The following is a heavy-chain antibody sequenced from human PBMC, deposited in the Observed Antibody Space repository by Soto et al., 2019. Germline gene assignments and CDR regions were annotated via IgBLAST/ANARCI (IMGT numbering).Heavy chain of an antibody. CDR2: ISSSASTT. D-gene: IGHD2-15*01. V-gene: IGHV3-11*01. Sequence: QVQLVESGGGLVKPGGSLRLSCAASGFTFSDYYMSWIRQAPGKGLEWVSHISSSASTTFYADSVKGRFTISRGNAKKAVSLHMTSLRAEATAVYYSARDSRYCRHGSCFNSYYYYDMDVWGKGTTVTVSS. CDR1: GFTFSDYY. J-gene: IGHJ6*03. CDR3: ARDSRYCRHGSCFNSYYYYDMDV.